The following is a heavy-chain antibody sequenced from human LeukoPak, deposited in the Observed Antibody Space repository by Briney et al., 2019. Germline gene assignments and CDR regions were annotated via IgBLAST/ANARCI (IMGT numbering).Heavy chain of an antibody. J-gene: IGHJ6*02. CDR3: AKASGTSYYYYDMDV. V-gene: IGHV3-7*01. D-gene: IGHD3-10*01. CDR1: GFIFTTYW. CDR2: IKQDGSET. Sequence: GGSLRLSCGASGFIFTTYWMNWVRQAPGKGLEWVANIKQDGSETYYVDSVKGRFTISRDNSKNTLYLQMNSLRPEDTAVYYCAKASGTSYYYYDMDVWGQGTTVTVSS.